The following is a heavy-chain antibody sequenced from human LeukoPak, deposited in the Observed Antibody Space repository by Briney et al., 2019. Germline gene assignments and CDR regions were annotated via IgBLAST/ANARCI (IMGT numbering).Heavy chain of an antibody. Sequence: ASVKVSCKASGYTFTSYDINWVRQATGQGLEWMGGMSPNGGNTGYAQKFQGRVTMTRNTSISTAYMELSSLRSEDTAVYYCARIRGSGIYYSFGYWGEGNLFTVSS. CDR1: GYTFTSYD. CDR3: ARIRGSGIYYSFGY. V-gene: IGHV1-8*01. J-gene: IGHJ4*02. D-gene: IGHD3-10*01. CDR2: MSPNGGNT.